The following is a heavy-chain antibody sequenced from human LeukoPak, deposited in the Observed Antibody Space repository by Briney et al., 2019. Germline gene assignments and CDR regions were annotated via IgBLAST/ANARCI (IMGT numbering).Heavy chain of an antibody. CDR2: ISAYNGDT. Sequence: ASVKVSCKTSGYTFTSYVITWVRQAPGQGLEWMGWISAYNGDTKYAQKYQGRVIMTTDTSTSTAYMEVRSLRSDDTAIYYCARDMGGHSGYAAFDYWGQGTLVTVSS. V-gene: IGHV1-18*01. J-gene: IGHJ4*02. D-gene: IGHD5-12*01. CDR1: GYTFTSYV. CDR3: ARDMGGHSGYAAFDY.